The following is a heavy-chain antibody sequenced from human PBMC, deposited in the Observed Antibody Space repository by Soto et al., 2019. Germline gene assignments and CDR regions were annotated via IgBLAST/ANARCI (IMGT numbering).Heavy chain of an antibody. CDR1: GFTFSSYG. CDR3: ARDRRYVAGTLDY. J-gene: IGHJ4*02. Sequence: QVQLVESGGGVVQPGRSLRLSCAASGFTFSSYGMHWVRQAPGKGLEWVAGIWYDGSNKYYADSVKGRFTISRDNSKNTLYLQMNSLRAEDTAVYYCARDRRYVAGTLDYWGQGTLVTVSS. V-gene: IGHV3-33*01. D-gene: IGHD6-19*01. CDR2: IWYDGSNK.